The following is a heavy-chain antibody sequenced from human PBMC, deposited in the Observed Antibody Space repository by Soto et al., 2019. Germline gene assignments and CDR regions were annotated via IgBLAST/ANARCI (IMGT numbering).Heavy chain of an antibody. V-gene: IGHV4-34*01. CDR3: ARDKITGLFDY. Sequence: SETLSLTCAVYGGSFSDYYWTWIRQPPGTGLEWTGEINHSGSTNYNPSLKSRVTISVDTSKNQFSLKLTSVTAADTAVYYCARDKITGLFDYWGQGTLVTVSS. D-gene: IGHD2-8*02. CDR2: INHSGST. J-gene: IGHJ4*02. CDR1: GGSFSDYY.